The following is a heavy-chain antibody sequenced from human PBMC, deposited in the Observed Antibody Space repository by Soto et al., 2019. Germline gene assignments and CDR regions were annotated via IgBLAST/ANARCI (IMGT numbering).Heavy chain of an antibody. CDR1: GYTFTGYY. J-gene: IGHJ4*02. CDR3: ARTNRGYYYDSSGIHY. D-gene: IGHD3-22*01. CDR2: INANSGGT. Sequence: ASVKVSCKASGYTFTGYYMNWVRQAPGQGLEWMGWINANSGGTNYAQEFQGRVTMTRDTSISTAYMELSRLRSDDTAVYYCARTNRGYYYDSSGIHYWGQGTLVTVSS. V-gene: IGHV1-2*02.